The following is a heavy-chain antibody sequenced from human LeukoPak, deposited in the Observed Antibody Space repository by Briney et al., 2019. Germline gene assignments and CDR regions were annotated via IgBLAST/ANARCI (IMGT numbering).Heavy chain of an antibody. Sequence: PGGSLRLSCAASGFTFSSYGMHWVRQAPGKGLEWVAVIWYDGSNKYYADSVKGRFTISRDNSKNTLYLQMNSLRAEDTAVYYCARWWELLDAFDIWGQGTMVTVSS. CDR2: IWYDGSNK. CDR3: ARWWELLDAFDI. CDR1: GFTFSSYG. V-gene: IGHV3-33*01. D-gene: IGHD1-26*01. J-gene: IGHJ3*02.